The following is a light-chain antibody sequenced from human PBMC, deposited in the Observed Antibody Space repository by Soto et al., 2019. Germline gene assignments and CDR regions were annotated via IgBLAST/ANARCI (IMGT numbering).Light chain of an antibody. V-gene: IGKV1-5*01. Sequence: DIQMTQSPSSLSPSVGYRVTITCRASRSISDWLAWYQQKPGKAPKLLMYDASSLESGVPSRFSGSGSGTEFTLTISSLQPDDFATYYCQQYNSYSLTFGQGTKVDIK. CDR1: RSISDW. CDR3: QQYNSYSLT. J-gene: IGKJ1*01. CDR2: DAS.